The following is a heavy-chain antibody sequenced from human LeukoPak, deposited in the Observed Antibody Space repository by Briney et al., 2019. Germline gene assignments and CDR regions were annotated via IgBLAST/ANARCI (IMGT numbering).Heavy chain of an antibody. V-gene: IGHV1-69*06. J-gene: IGHJ4*02. Sequence: SVKVSCKASGYTFTSYGISWVRQAPGQGLEWMGGIIPIFGTANYAQKFQGRVTITADKSTSTAYMELSSLRSEDTAVYYCARDRGYSSGWYVRFDYWGQGTLVTVSS. CDR2: IIPIFGTA. CDR1: GYTFTSYG. CDR3: ARDRGYSSGWYVRFDY. D-gene: IGHD6-19*01.